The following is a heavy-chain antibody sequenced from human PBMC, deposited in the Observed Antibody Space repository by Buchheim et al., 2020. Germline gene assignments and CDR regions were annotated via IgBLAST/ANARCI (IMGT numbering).Heavy chain of an antibody. CDR2: IIPIFGTA. Sequence: QVQLVQSGAEVKKPGASVKVSCKASGYTFTGYYMHWVRQAPGQGLEWMGGIIPIFGTANYAQKFQGRVTITADESTSTAYMELSSLRSEDTAVYYCARGLPTYYYDSSGYRFDYWGQGTL. J-gene: IGHJ4*02. CDR3: ARGLPTYYYDSSGYRFDY. V-gene: IGHV1-69*01. D-gene: IGHD3-22*01. CDR1: GYTFTGYY.